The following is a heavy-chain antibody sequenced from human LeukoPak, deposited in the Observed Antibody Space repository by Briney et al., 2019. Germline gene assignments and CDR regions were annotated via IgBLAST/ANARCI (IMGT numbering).Heavy chain of an antibody. CDR3: ARTTEGGYSYGSFYYYYMDV. CDR2: IYYSGST. V-gene: IGHV4-61*01. Sequence: SETLSLTCTVSGDSISSGYYWSWIRQPPGKGLEWIGFIYYSGSTNYNPSLKSRVTISVHTSKNQFSLKLSSVTAADTAVYYCARTTEGGYSYGSFYYYYMDVWGKGATVTISS. J-gene: IGHJ6*03. CDR1: GDSISSGYY. D-gene: IGHD5-18*01.